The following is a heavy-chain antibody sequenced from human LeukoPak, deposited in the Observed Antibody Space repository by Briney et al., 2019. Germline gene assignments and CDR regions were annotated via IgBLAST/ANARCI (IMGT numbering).Heavy chain of an antibody. D-gene: IGHD6-13*01. CDR3: ARDHVEYSSSWYYYYYYMDV. Sequence: ASVKVSCKASGYTFTSYGISWVRQAPGQGLEWMGWISAYNGNTNYAQKLQGRVTMTTDTSTSTAYMELRSLRSDDAAVYYCARDHVEYSSSWYYYYYYMDVWGKGITVTVSS. V-gene: IGHV1-18*01. CDR1: GYTFTSYG. CDR2: ISAYNGNT. J-gene: IGHJ6*03.